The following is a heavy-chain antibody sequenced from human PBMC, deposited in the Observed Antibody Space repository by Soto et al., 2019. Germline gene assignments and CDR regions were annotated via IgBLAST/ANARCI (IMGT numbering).Heavy chain of an antibody. V-gene: IGHV3-30*18. Sequence: QVQLVESGGGVVQPGRSLRLSCAASGFTFSSYGMHWVRQAPGKGLEWVAVLSYDGSNKYYAGSVKGRFTISRDNSKNTLYLQMNSMRAADTAVYYCAKGKGGYDDYDVGYHLDYWGQGTLVSVSS. J-gene: IGHJ4*02. CDR1: GFTFSSYG. CDR3: AKGKGGYDDYDVGYHLDY. D-gene: IGHD5-12*01. CDR2: LSYDGSNK.